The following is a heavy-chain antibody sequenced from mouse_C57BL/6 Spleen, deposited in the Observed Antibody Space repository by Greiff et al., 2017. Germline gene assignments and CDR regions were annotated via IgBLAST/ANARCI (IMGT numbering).Heavy chain of an antibody. Sequence: VQLQQSGPELVKPGASVKMSCKASGYTFTDYNMHWVKQSHGKSLEWIGYINPNNGGTSYNQKFKGKATLTVNKSSSTAYMELRSLTSEDSAVYYCARGGYYGSGYFDYWGQGTTLTVSS. D-gene: IGHD1-1*01. CDR1: GYTFTDYN. V-gene: IGHV1-22*01. CDR2: INPNNGGT. J-gene: IGHJ2*01. CDR3: ARGGYYGSGYFDY.